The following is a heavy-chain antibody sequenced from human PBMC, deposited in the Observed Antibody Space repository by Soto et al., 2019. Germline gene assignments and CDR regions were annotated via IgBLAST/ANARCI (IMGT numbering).Heavy chain of an antibody. CDR3: ARTSVNWGSRGLVDY. CDR1: GFSLSTSGVG. V-gene: IGHV2-5*02. J-gene: IGHJ4*02. D-gene: IGHD7-27*01. Sequence: QITLKESGPTLVKPTQTLTLTCTFSGFSLSTSGVGVGWIRQPPGKALEWLAFLYWDDDKRYSPSLKSRPTITKDTSKNQVILTMTNMDPVDTATYYCARTSVNWGSRGLVDYWGQGTLVTVAS. CDR2: LYWDDDK.